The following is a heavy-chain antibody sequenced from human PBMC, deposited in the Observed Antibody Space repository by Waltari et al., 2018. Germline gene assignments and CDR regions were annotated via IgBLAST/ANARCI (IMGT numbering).Heavy chain of an antibody. CDR1: GYSISSGYY. V-gene: IGHV4-38-2*01. D-gene: IGHD3-9*01. J-gene: IGHJ4*02. CDR2: IYHSGST. Sequence: QVQLQESGPGLVKPSETLSLTCAVSGYSISSGYYWGWIRQPPGKGLEWIGSIYHSGSTYYNPSLKSRVTISVDTSKNQFSLKLSSVTAADTAVYYCASQLYDILTGYYWTFDYWGQGTLVTVSS. CDR3: ASQLYDILTGYYWTFDY.